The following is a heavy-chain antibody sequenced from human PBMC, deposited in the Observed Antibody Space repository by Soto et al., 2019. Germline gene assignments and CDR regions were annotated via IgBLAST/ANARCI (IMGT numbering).Heavy chain of an antibody. CDR2: ITDTGGDT. CDR1: VITFGSRA. J-gene: IGHJ4*02. D-gene: IGHD3-10*01. CDR3: ARGSTDSYPGSRIIDF. Sequence: EVQLLESGGDLVQPGGSLRLSCVASVITFGSRAMSWVRQAPGEGLEWVSTITDTGGDTKYADSVRGRFTMSRDNSKKTLYLQMNSLRVEDSALYYCARGSTDSYPGSRIIDFWGRGTLVTVSS. V-gene: IGHV3-23*01.